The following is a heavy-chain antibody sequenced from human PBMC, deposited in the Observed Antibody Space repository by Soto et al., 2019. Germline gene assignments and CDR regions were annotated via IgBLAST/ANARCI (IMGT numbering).Heavy chain of an antibody. CDR3: ARGLAAVPGAFDY. J-gene: IGHJ4*02. D-gene: IGHD6-13*01. V-gene: IGHV4-59*01. CDR2: VYYTVTT. CDR1: GGSISSYF. Sequence: QVQLQESGPGLLKPSETLSLTCTVSGGSISSYFYIWVRQPPGKGLEWIGSVYYTVTTDYNPSLKRRVTIPVDTSKTQFALNLRSVTSADTAVYYCARGLAAVPGAFDYWGRGTLVTVSS.